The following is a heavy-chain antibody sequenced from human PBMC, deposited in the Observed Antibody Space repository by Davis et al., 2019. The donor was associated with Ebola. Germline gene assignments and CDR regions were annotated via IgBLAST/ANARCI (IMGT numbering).Heavy chain of an antibody. D-gene: IGHD3-22*01. V-gene: IGHV3-30*03. Sequence: GESLKISCAASGFTFSTYGMHWVRQAPGKGLAWVAVISYDGSNKYYADSVKGRFTISRDNSKNTLYLQMNSLRAEDTAVYYCARGSTMIDWGQGTLVTVSS. CDR1: GFTFSTYG. CDR2: ISYDGSNK. CDR3: ARGSTMID. J-gene: IGHJ4*02.